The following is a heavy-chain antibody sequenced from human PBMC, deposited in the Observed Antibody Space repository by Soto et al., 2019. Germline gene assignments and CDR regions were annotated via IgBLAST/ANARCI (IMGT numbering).Heavy chain of an antibody. V-gene: IGHV4-39*01. CDR3: ASQAGYGGAY. Sequence: QLQLQESGPGLVKPSETLSLTCTVSGGSISSSSYYCGWFRPPPGKGLEWIGRSYYSGRTYYNPSLKCRVTISVDTSKNQFSLKLSSVTAADTAVYYCASQAGYGGAYWGQGTLVTVSS. CDR1: GGSISSSSYY. CDR2: SYYSGRT. D-gene: IGHD5-18*01. J-gene: IGHJ1*01.